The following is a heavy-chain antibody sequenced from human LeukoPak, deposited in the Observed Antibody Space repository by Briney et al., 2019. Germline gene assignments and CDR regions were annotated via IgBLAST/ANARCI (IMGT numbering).Heavy chain of an antibody. D-gene: IGHD3-3*01. CDR1: GYTLTELS. Sequence: ASVKVSCKVSGYTLTELSMHWVRQAPGKGLEWMGGFDPEDGETIYAQKFQGRVTMTEDTSTDTAYVELSSLRSEDTAVYYCATVVLADFWSGYYDYWGQGTLVTVSS. J-gene: IGHJ4*02. CDR2: FDPEDGET. V-gene: IGHV1-24*01. CDR3: ATVVLADFWSGYYDY.